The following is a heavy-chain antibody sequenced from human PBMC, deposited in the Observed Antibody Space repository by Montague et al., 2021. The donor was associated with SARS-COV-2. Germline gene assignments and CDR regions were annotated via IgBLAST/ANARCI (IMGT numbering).Heavy chain of an antibody. D-gene: IGHD4-23*01. V-gene: IGHV4-59*01. CDR3: VRDHPYGGPRGAYDI. J-gene: IGHJ3*02. CDR1: GGSITGYY. Sequence: SETLSLTRTVSGGSITGYYWSWLRRSPGKGLEWIAYIYDGGAVNYNPSLGGRVTISTDTSKNQLSLKVNSVTAADTAVYYCVRDHPYGGPRGAYDIWGQGTVVTVSA. CDR2: IYDGGAV.